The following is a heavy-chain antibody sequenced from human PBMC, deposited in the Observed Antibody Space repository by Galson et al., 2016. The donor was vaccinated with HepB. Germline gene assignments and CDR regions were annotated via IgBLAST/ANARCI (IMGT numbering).Heavy chain of an antibody. V-gene: IGHV3-48*04. J-gene: IGHJ4*02. D-gene: IGHD3-9*01. CDR2: ISSSSNTI. CDR3: ARLTGFYNGFDY. CDR1: GFIFSTYS. Sequence: SLRLSCAASGFIFSTYSMNWVRQAPGKGLEWISYISSSSNTIYQADSVKGRFTVSRDNAKNSVYLQMSSLRAEDTAVYYCARLTGFYNGFDYWGQGILVTVSS.